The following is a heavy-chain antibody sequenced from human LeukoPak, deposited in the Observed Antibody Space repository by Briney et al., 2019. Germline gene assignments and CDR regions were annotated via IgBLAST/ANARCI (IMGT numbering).Heavy chain of an antibody. CDR2: MYPGDSDR. D-gene: IGHD3-22*01. J-gene: IGHJ4*02. Sequence: GESLTISCKGSGYSFINYWIAWVRQMPGKGLEWMGIMYPGDSDRRYSPSFQGQVTISVDKSISTAYLQWSSLKASDTAVYYCARGSERSTMITPAKDFDYWGQGTLVTVSS. V-gene: IGHV5-51*01. CDR1: GYSFINYW. CDR3: ARGSERSTMITPAKDFDY.